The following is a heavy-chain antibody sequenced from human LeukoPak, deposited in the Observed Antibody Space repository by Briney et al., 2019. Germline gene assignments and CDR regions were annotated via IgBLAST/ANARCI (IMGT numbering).Heavy chain of an antibody. CDR1: GYTFTGYY. V-gene: IGHV1-2*02. CDR2: INPNSGGT. Sequence: ASVKVSCKASGYTFTGYYMHWVRQAPGQGLEWMGWINPNSGGTNYAQKFQGRVTMTRDTSISTAYMELSRLRSDDTAVYYCASQRCGGDCLYYYYYYYMDVWGKGTTVTVSS. D-gene: IGHD2-21*01. CDR3: ASQRCGGDCLYYYYYYYMDV. J-gene: IGHJ6*03.